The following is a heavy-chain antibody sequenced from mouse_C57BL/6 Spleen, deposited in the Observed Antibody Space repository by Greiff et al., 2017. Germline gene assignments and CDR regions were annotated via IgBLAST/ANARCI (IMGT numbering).Heavy chain of an antibody. CDR3: ARAYYYGSSYKYFDV. V-gene: IGHV1-55*01. Sequence: VQLKQPGAELVKPGASVKMSCKASGYTFTSYWITWVKQRPGQGLEWIGDIYPGSGSTNYNEKFKSKATLTVDTSSSTAYMQLSSLTSEDSAVYYCARAYYYGSSYKYFDVWGTGTTVTVSS. CDR2: IYPGSGST. D-gene: IGHD1-1*01. CDR1: GYTFTSYW. J-gene: IGHJ1*03.